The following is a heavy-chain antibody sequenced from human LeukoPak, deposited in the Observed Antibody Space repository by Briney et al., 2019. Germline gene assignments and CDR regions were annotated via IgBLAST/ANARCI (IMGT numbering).Heavy chain of an antibody. CDR3: ARVEVGYYYADP. V-gene: IGHV4-61*02. CDR2: IYTSGST. CDR1: GGSISSGSYY. Sequence: PSQTLSLTCTVSGGSISSGSYYWSWIRQPAGKGLEWIGRIYTSGSTNYHPSLKSRVTISVDTSKNQFSLKLSSVTAADTAVYYCARVEVGYYYADPWGQGTLVTVSS. J-gene: IGHJ5*02. D-gene: IGHD3-22*01.